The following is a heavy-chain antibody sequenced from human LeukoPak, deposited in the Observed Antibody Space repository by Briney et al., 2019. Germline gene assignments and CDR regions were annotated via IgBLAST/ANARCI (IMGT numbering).Heavy chain of an antibody. CDR2: ISAYNGNT. J-gene: IGHJ4*02. Sequence: GASVKVSCKASGYTFTSYGISWVRPAPGQGLEWMGWISAYNGNTNYAQKLQGRVTMTTDTFTSTAYMELRSLRSDDTAVYYCARDGGYSGYDYLALDYWGQGTLVTVSS. CDR1: GYTFTSYG. CDR3: ARDGGYSGYDYLALDY. D-gene: IGHD5-12*01. V-gene: IGHV1-18*01.